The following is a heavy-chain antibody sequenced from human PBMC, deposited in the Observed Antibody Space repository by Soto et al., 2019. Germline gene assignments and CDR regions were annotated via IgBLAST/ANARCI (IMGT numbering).Heavy chain of an antibody. CDR1: GGTIRSWY. Sequence: SETLSLTCTVSGGTIRSWYWSWIRQPPGKGLEWIGYIYYSGSTNCNPSLKSRVTISVDTSKNQFSLKLSSVTAADTAVYYCARRYGYSFDYWGQGTLVTVS. CDR2: IYYSGST. J-gene: IGHJ4*02. D-gene: IGHD1-1*01. V-gene: IGHV4-59*08. CDR3: ARRYGYSFDY.